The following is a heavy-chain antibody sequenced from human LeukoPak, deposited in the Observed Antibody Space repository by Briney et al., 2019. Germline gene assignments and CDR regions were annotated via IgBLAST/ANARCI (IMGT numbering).Heavy chain of an antibody. V-gene: IGHV4-39*07. CDR3: ARSGPMVRGVIRVSRVCWFDP. Sequence: SETLSLTCSASGGSISSSSSYWGWIRQPPGKGLEWIGSIYYSGSTYYSPSLRSRVTISLDTSRNQFSLKLNSVTAADTAVYYCARSGPMVRGVIRVSRVCWFDPWGQGTLVTVSS. CDR1: GGSISSSSSY. J-gene: IGHJ5*02. CDR2: IYYSGST. D-gene: IGHD3-10*01.